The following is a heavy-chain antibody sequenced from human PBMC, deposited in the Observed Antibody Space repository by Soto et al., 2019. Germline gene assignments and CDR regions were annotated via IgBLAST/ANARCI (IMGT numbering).Heavy chain of an antibody. J-gene: IGHJ4*02. CDR2: VSGSGVST. CDR3: AKCISTTCYKFEQ. D-gene: IGHD2-2*02. Sequence: EVQLLESGGGLVQPGGSLRVSCAASGFSFSSYAMSWVRQAPGKGLEWVSAVSGSGVSTYYADSVKGRFTISRDNSKNTMYRQMNSLRAEDTAVYYCAKCISTTCYKFEQWGQGTLVTVSS. V-gene: IGHV3-23*01. CDR1: GFSFSSYA.